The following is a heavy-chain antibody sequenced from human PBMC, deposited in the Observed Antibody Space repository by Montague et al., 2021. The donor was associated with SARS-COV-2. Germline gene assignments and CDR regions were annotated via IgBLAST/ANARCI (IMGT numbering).Heavy chain of an antibody. CDR2: VDYSGNT. D-gene: IGHD5-18*01. CDR3: ARREYSYGWGD. CDR1: GGPISGSSDY. J-gene: IGHJ4*02. Sequence: SETLSLTCTVTGGPISGSSDYWGWIRQSPEKGLEWIASVDYSGNTYYSPSLKGRLTISVDTSKNQFPLKLNSVTAADTALYYCARREYSYGWGDWGQGTLVTVSS. V-gene: IGHV4-39*01.